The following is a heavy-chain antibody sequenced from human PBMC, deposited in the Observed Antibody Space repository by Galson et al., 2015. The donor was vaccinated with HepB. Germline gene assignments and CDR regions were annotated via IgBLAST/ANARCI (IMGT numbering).Heavy chain of an antibody. CDR3: ARRSYHDHKAFWFFDL. Sequence: QSGAEVTKPGESLKISCKGSGFTFTNYWIGWVRRLPGKALEWMGIIYPGDSETRYRPSFQGQVAISVDKSDSTAFLPWTSLKASDTAMYYCARRSYHDHKAFWFFDLWGGGTLVTVSS. CDR1: GFTFTNYW. D-gene: IGHD1-14*01. J-gene: IGHJ2*01. CDR2: IYPGDSET. V-gene: IGHV5-51*01.